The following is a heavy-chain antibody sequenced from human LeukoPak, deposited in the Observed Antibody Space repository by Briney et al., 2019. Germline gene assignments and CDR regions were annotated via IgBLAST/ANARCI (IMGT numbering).Heavy chain of an antibody. Sequence: GGSLTLSCAASGFTFSSYGMHWVRQAPGKGLEWVAVIWYDGSNKYYADSVKGLFTIYRDNSKNTLYLHMNSLRAEDTAVYYCAKDRDGDSDYWGQGTLVTVSS. CDR1: GFTFSSYG. V-gene: IGHV3-33*06. CDR3: AKDRDGDSDY. J-gene: IGHJ4*02. D-gene: IGHD4-17*01. CDR2: IWYDGSNK.